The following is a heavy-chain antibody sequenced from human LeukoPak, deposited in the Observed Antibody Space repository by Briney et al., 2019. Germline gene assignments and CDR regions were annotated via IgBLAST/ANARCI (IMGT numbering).Heavy chain of an antibody. Sequence: ASVKVSCKASGYTFTGYYMHWVRQAPGQGLEWMGWINPNSGGTNYAQKFQGRVTMTRDTSISTAYMELSRLRSDDTAVYYCARDRCDGGSCYHDAFYIWGQGKMIIVSS. V-gene: IGHV1-2*02. CDR3: ARDRCDGGSCYHDAFYI. CDR2: INPNSGGT. D-gene: IGHD2-15*01. J-gene: IGHJ3*02. CDR1: GYTFTGYY.